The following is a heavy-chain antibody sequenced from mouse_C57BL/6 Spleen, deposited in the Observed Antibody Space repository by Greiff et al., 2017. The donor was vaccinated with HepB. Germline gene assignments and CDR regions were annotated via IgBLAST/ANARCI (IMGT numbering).Heavy chain of an antibody. V-gene: IGHV14-3*01. Sequence: VHVKQSVAELVRPGASVKLSCTASGFNIKNTYMHWVKQRPEQGLEWIGRIDPANGNTKYAPKFQGKATITADTSSNTAYLQLSSLTSEDTAIYYCALYGNYVWYFDYWGQGTTLTVSS. CDR1: GFNIKNTY. CDR2: IDPANGNT. D-gene: IGHD2-1*01. J-gene: IGHJ2*01. CDR3: ALYGNYVWYFDY.